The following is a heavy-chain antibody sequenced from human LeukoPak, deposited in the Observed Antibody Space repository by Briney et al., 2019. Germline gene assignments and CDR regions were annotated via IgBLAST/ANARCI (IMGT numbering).Heavy chain of an antibody. CDR3: ARQDDILTGYTNWFDP. J-gene: IGHJ5*02. CDR2: INHRGST. V-gene: IGHV4-34*01. Sequence: SETLSLTCVVYGGSFSGYYWSWIRQSPGKGLEWIGEINHRGSTNYNPSLKSRVTISVDTSKNQFSLKLSSVTAADTAVYYCARQDDILTGYTNWFDPWGQGTLVTVSS. CDR1: GGSFSGYY. D-gene: IGHD3-9*01.